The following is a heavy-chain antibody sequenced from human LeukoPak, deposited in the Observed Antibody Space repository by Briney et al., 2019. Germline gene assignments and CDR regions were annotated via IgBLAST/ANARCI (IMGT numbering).Heavy chain of an antibody. D-gene: IGHD6-13*01. Sequence: GGSLRLSCAASGFTSSSYALNWVRQAPGKGLEWVATVSGSGDRMYHADSVKGRFTISRDNSKKTIYLQMNSLRAEDTALYYCAKAAAAPGFDFWGQGTLVTVSS. CDR3: AKAAAAPGFDF. J-gene: IGHJ4*02. CDR1: GFTSSSYA. V-gene: IGHV3-23*01. CDR2: VSGSGDRM.